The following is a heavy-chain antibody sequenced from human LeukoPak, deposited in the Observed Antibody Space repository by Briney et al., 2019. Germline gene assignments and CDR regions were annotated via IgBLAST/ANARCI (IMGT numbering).Heavy chain of an antibody. CDR1: GFTFSSYE. D-gene: IGHD3-10*02. Sequence: PGGSLRLSCAGSGFTFSSYEMNWVRQAPGKGLAWVSYISSSGSTIYYADSVKGRFTISRDNAKNSLYLQMNSLRAEDTAVYYCAELGITMIGGVWGKGTTVTISS. J-gene: IGHJ6*04. CDR2: ISSSGSTI. CDR3: AELGITMIGGV. V-gene: IGHV3-48*03.